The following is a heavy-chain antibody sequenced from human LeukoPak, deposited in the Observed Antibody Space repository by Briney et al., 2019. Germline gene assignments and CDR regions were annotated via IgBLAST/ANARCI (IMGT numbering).Heavy chain of an antibody. Sequence: GASVKVSCKASGYTFTGYYMHWVRQAPGQGLEWMGWINPNSGGTNYAQKFQGRVTMTGDTSISTAYMELSRLRSDDTAVYYCARGAYSSGWYESGDYFDYWGQGTLVTVSS. CDR3: ARGAYSSGWYESGDYFDY. CDR2: INPNSGGT. CDR1: GYTFTGYY. D-gene: IGHD6-19*01. V-gene: IGHV1-2*02. J-gene: IGHJ4*02.